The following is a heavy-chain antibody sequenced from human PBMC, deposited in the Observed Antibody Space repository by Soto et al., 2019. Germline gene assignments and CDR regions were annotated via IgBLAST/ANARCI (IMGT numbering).Heavy chain of an antibody. CDR3: AREGFDHRPDY. CDR1: GDSISSPNW. J-gene: IGHJ4*02. CDR2: MSASGSS. Sequence: QVQLQESGPGLVKPSETLSLTCAVSGDSISSPNWWSWYRQPPGKGLELIGEMSASGSSNYNPSLNGRVTISLDTSKNHFSLKLTSLTAADTAIYYCAREGFDHRPDYWGQGIPVTVSS. V-gene: IGHV4-4*02.